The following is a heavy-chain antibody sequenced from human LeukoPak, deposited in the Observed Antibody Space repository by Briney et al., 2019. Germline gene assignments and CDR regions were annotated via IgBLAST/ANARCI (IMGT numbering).Heavy chain of an antibody. V-gene: IGHV4-59*12. CDR3: ARERAYYYGSGTPYYYYGMDV. J-gene: IGHJ6*02. CDR1: GGSISSYY. D-gene: IGHD3-10*01. Sequence: SETLSLTCTVSGGSISSYYCSWIRQPPGKGLEWIGYIYYSGSTNYNPSLKSRVTISVDTSKNQFSLKLSSVTAADTAVYYCARERAYYYGSGTPYYYYGMDVWGQGTTVTVSS. CDR2: IYYSGST.